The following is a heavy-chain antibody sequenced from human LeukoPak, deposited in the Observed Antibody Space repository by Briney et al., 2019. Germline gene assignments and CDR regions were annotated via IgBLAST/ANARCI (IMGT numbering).Heavy chain of an antibody. D-gene: IGHD3-3*01. CDR3: ARRGYDFWSDYFPY. CDR2: INHSRST. Sequence: PSETLSLTCAVYGGSFSGYYWSWIRQPPGKGLEWIGEINHSRSTNYNPSLKSRVTVSVDTSKNRFSLKLSSVTAADTAVYYCARRGYDFWSDYFPYWGQGTLVTVSS. V-gene: IGHV4-34*01. CDR1: GGSFSGYY. J-gene: IGHJ4*02.